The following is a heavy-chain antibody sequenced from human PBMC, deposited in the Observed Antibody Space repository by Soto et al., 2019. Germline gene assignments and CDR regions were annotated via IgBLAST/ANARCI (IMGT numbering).Heavy chain of an antibody. V-gene: IGHV3-53*01. D-gene: IGHD6-19*01. CDR2: IHSDGST. CDR3: ARDASGPFDY. CDR1: GFTVSDS. J-gene: IGHJ4*02. Sequence: GGSLRLSCSVAGFTVSDSMSWVRQAPGKGLECVSFIHSDGSTHYTDSGRGRFTISRDNSKNTLYLQMDRLRVDDTAVYFCARDASGPFDYWGQGTLVTVSS.